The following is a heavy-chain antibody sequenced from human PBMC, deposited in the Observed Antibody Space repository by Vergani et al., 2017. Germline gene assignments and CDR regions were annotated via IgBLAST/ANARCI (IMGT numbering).Heavy chain of an antibody. CDR2: IKEDGSET. V-gene: IGHV3-7*01. Sequence: EVQLMELGGGLVQPGGSLRLSCAAFGFTFSHYWMSWVRQAPGKGVEWVANIKEDGSETFYVDSVMGRFTISGDNAKNSLYLQMNSLRAEDTAVYFCARHGLTASRRVAPVFDYWGQGALVTGSS. CDR3: ARHGLTASRRVAPVFDY. D-gene: IGHD6-6*01. CDR1: GFTFSHYW. J-gene: IGHJ4*02.